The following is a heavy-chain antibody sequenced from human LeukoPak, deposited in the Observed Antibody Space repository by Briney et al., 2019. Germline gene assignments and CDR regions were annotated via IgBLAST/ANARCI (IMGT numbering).Heavy chain of an antibody. D-gene: IGHD3-9*01. CDR3: AKTVLRYFDWSTRKYYFDH. V-gene: IGHV3-30*02. CDR1: GCTFNSYA. Sequence: GGSLRLSCAAAGCTFNSYAMHWVGQAPGKGLEWGAFIQYDGSNKYYVDAVEGGLTSSRDNSKKTLYLQINSLSAEDTAVYYCAKTVLRYFDWSTRKYYFDHWGQGTLVTVSS. J-gene: IGHJ4*02. CDR2: IQYDGSNK.